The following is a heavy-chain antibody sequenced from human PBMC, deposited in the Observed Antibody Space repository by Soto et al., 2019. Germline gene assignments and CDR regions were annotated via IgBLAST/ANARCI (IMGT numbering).Heavy chain of an antibody. Sequence: PGESLKISCKGSGYSFSSYWIGWVRQMPGKGLEWMGIIYPGDSDTRYSPSFQGQVTISADKSTSTAYLQWSSLKASDTAMYYCARLLGYCSGDSCYSYYYGMDVWRQGTTVTVS. J-gene: IGHJ6*02. CDR2: IYPGDSDT. CDR3: ARLLGYCSGDSCYSYYYGMDV. D-gene: IGHD2-15*01. CDR1: GYSFSSYW. V-gene: IGHV5-51*01.